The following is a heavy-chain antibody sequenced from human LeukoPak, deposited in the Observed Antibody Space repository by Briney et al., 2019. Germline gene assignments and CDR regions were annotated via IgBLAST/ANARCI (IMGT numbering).Heavy chain of an antibody. Sequence: GESLKISCKGSGYRFTTYWTGWVRQMPGKGLEWMGIIYPDDSDTKYSPSLQGQVTISADKSISTAYLQWSSLKASDTAMYYCARPKSPRYFDWSSDAFDIWGQGTMVTVSS. CDR3: ARPKSPRYFDWSSDAFDI. CDR2: IYPDDSDT. CDR1: GYRFTTYW. D-gene: IGHD3-9*01. V-gene: IGHV5-51*01. J-gene: IGHJ3*02.